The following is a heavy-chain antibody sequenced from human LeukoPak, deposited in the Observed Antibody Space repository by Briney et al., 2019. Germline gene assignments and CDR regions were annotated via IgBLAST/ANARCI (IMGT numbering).Heavy chain of an antibody. CDR3: ARRPYDILTGYYHNWFDP. J-gene: IGHJ5*02. Sequence: ASVKVSCKASGYTFTSYGINWVRQATGQGLEWMGWMNPNSGNTGYAQKFQGRVTMTRNTSISTAYMGLSSLRSEDTAVYYCARRPYDILTGYYHNWFDPWGQGTLVTVSS. V-gene: IGHV1-8*02. CDR1: GYTFTSYG. CDR2: MNPNSGNT. D-gene: IGHD3-9*01.